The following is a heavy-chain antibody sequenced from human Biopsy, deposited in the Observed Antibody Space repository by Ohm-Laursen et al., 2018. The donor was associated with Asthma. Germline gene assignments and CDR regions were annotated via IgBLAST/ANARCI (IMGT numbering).Heavy chain of an antibody. V-gene: IGHV4-30-4*01. J-gene: IGHJ4*02. CDR2: IYYIGST. Sequence: TLSLTCTVSGGSISSGAYFWSWVRQPPGKGLERIGDIYYIGSTYYNPSLKSRVAISLDTSQNQISLKLSSVTAADRAVYFCARRGGVRRYFDYWGQGTLVTVSS. CDR1: GGSISSGAYF. D-gene: IGHD3-16*01. CDR3: ARRGGVRRYFDY.